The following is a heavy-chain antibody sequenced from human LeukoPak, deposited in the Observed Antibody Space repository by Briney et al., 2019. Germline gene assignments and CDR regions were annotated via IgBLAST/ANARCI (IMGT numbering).Heavy chain of an antibody. V-gene: IGHV4-39*01. D-gene: IGHD3-22*01. J-gene: IGHJ3*02. CDR1: GGSISSYY. CDR2: IYYSGST. Sequence: PSETLSLTCTVSGGSISSYYWSWIRQPPGKGLEWIGSIYYSGSTYYNPSLKSRVTISVDTSKNQFSLKLSSVTAADTAVYYCARSPYSSGYYLSAFDIWGQGTMVTVSS. CDR3: ARSPYSSGYYLSAFDI.